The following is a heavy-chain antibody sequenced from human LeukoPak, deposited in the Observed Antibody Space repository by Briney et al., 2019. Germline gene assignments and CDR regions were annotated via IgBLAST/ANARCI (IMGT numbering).Heavy chain of an antibody. J-gene: IGHJ4*02. D-gene: IGHD4-17*01. CDR1: GFTFSDYD. CDR3: ARGVPYGDYYFDC. V-gene: IGHV3-11*01. Sequence: PGGSLRLSCAASGFTFSDYDMSWIRQAPGKGLEWVSYISTGGSTIEFADSVEGRFTISRDNAKNSLYLQMNSLKAEDTAVYYCARGVPYGDYYFDCWGQGTLVTVSS. CDR2: ISTGGSTI.